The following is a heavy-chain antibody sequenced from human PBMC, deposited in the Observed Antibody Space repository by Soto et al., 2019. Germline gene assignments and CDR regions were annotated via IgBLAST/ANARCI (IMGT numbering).Heavy chain of an antibody. CDR2: IIPIFGTA. D-gene: IGHD6-6*01. CDR3: ARDNSRSYNWFDP. CDR1: GGTFSSYA. Sequence: VASVKVSCKASGGTFSSYAISWVRQAPGQGLEWMGGIIPIFGTANYAQKFQGRVTITADKSTSTAYMELSSLRSEDTAVYYCARDNSRSYNWFDPWGQGTLVTV. V-gene: IGHV1-69*06. J-gene: IGHJ5*02.